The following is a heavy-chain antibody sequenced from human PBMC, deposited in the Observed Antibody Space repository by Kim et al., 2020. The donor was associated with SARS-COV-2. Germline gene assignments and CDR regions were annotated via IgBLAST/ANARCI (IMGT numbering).Heavy chain of an antibody. D-gene: IGHD6-13*01. CDR2: IYYSGST. CDR1: GGSISSYY. J-gene: IGHJ3*02. V-gene: IGHV4-59*13. Sequence: SETLSLTCTVSGGSISSYYWSWIRQPPGKGLEWIGYIYYSGSTNYNPSLKSRVTISVDTSKNQFSLKLSSVTAADTAVYYCARDYRLTRIAAAGTDAFDIWGQWTMVTVSS. CDR3: ARDYRLTRIAAAGTDAFDI.